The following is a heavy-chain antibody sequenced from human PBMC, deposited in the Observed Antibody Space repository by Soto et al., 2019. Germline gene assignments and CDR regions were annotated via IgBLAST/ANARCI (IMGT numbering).Heavy chain of an antibody. J-gene: IGHJ5*02. CDR2: INAGNGNT. CDR1: GYTFTSYA. CDR3: ASGPNCSCGSCYPGSWFDP. D-gene: IGHD2-15*01. Sequence: QVQLVQSGAEVKKPGASVKVSCKASGYTFTSYAMHWVRQAPGQRLEWMGWINAGNGNTKYSQKFQGRVTITRDKSASTAYMELSSLRSVGTAVYYCASGPNCSCGSCYPGSWFDPWGQGTLVTVAS. V-gene: IGHV1-3*01.